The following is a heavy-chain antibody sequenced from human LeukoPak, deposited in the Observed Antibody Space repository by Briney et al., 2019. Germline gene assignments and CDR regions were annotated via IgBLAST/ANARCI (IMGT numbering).Heavy chain of an antibody. J-gene: IGHJ6*04. CDR1: GFTFSDHY. V-gene: IGHV3-72*01. D-gene: IGHD5-12*01. CDR2: TRTKAKDYTT. Sequence: GSLRLSCATSGFTFSDHYMDWVRQAPGKGLEWVARTRTKAKDYTTEYAASVKGRFTVSRDESMHSLYLQMNSLRAEDTAVYYCARSIGGYLAHYYGMDVWGKGTTVTVSS. CDR3: ARSIGGYLAHYYGMDV.